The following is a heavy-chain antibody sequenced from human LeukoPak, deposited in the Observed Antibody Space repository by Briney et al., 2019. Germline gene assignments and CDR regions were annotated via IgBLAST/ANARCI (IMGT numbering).Heavy chain of an antibody. V-gene: IGHV1-69*08. J-gene: IGHJ5*02. CDR3: VRSGYDYDWFAP. D-gene: IGHD5-12*01. Sequence: SVTVSFKASGGSFSDYSISWVRQAPGQGLEWMGRIIAILDTAHYAQKFQGRFTITADKSTTTVYMELSSLRSDDTAVYYCVRSGYDYDWFAPWGQGTLVTVSS. CDR2: IIAILDTA. CDR1: GGSFSDYS.